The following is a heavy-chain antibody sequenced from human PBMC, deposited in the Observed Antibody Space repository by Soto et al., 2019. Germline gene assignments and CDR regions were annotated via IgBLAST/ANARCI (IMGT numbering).Heavy chain of an antibody. CDR3: ARAPPGYSSSWYYFDY. Sequence: QVQLQESGPGLVKPSGTLSLTCAVSGGSISSSNWWSWVRQPPGKGLEWIGEIYHSGSTNYNPSPKGRVTISVDKSKTQFSLKLSSVTAADTAVYYCARAPPGYSSSWYYFDYWGQGTLVTVSS. CDR2: IYHSGST. V-gene: IGHV4-4*02. J-gene: IGHJ4*02. CDR1: GGSISSSNW. D-gene: IGHD6-13*01.